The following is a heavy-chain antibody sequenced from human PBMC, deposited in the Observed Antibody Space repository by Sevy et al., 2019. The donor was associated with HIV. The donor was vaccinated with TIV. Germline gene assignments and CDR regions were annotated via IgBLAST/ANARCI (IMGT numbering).Heavy chain of an antibody. V-gene: IGHV3-11*01. CDR3: ARVRYNYGSYYFDY. CDR1: TFTFIDYY. Sequence: GGSLRLSYAASTFTFIDYYMTWIRQAPGKGLESVSYISSRGSHIYYADSVKGRFTISRDNAKNSLYLQMNSLRAEDTAVYYCARVRYNYGSYYFDYWGQGTLVTVSS. J-gene: IGHJ4*02. CDR2: ISSRGSHI. D-gene: IGHD5-18*01.